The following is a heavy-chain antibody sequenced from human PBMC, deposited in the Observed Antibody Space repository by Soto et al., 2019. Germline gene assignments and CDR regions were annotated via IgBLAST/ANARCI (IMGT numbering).Heavy chain of an antibody. V-gene: IGHV3-23*01. CDR3: VRGGRYADGYGDNCYGMDV. CDR1: GFSFGDYA. D-gene: IGHD3-22*01. J-gene: IGHJ6*01. Sequence: EVQVLESGGGLVQPGGSLRLSCAASGFSFGDYAMSWVRQAPGKGLEWVSGISGTGSRTSYADSVRGRFTISRDNVNNTLPLQMDRVSGGDRVVYYCVRGGRYADGYGDNCYGMDVW. CDR2: ISGTGSRT.